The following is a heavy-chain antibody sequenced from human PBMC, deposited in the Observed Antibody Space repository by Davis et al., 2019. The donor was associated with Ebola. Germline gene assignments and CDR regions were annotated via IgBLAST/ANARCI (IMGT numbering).Heavy chain of an antibody. CDR1: GGSINYSY. CDR2: VYYSGTT. Sequence: PSETLSLTCTVSGGSINYSYWSWIRQPPGQGLEWIGSVYYSGTTLYNPSLKSRVTMSVDTSKNQFSLKLSSVTAADTAFYYCARAYYYESSAYYDYWGQGIQVTVSS. J-gene: IGHJ4*02. CDR3: ARAYYYESSAYYDY. V-gene: IGHV4-59*12. D-gene: IGHD3-22*01.